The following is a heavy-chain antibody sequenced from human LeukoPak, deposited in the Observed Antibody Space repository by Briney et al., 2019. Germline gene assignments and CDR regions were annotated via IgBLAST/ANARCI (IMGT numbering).Heavy chain of an antibody. CDR1: GVSISSGNW. V-gene: IGHV4-4*02. CDR2: IYHSGST. J-gene: IGHJ4*02. D-gene: IGHD3-9*01. CDR3: ARCLSALTGTAHFDY. Sequence: SGTLSLTCSVSGVSISSGNWWGWVRQPPGRGLEWIGEIYHSGSTVYNPSLKSRVTISVDKSKNQFSLNLSSVTAADTAVYYCARCLSALTGTAHFDYWGQGTLVTVSS.